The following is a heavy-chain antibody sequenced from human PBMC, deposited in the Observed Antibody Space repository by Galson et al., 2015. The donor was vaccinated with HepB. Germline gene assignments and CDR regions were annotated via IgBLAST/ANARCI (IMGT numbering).Heavy chain of an antibody. CDR1: GFTFSSYS. V-gene: IGHV3-21*01. CDR2: ISSSSSYI. J-gene: IGHJ4*02. D-gene: IGHD3-16*01. CDR3: ARGGGRAATGY. Sequence: SLRLSCAASGFTFSSYSMNWVRQAPGKGLEWVSSISSSSSYIYYADSVKGRFTISRDNAKNSLYLQMNSLRAEDTAVYYCARGGGRAATGYWGQGTLVTVSS.